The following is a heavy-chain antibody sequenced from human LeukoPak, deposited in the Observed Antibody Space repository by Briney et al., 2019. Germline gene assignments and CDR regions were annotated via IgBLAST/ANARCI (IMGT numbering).Heavy chain of an antibody. V-gene: IGHV4-59*01. Sequence: SETLSLTCTVSGGSISSYYWSWIRQPPGKGLEWIGYIYYSGSTNYNPSLKSRVTISVDTSKNQFSLKLSSVTAADTAVYYCARELGFYDYVWGSYRPYYFDYWGQGTLVTVSS. CDR3: ARELGFYDYVWGSYRPYYFDY. CDR2: IYYSGST. J-gene: IGHJ4*02. CDR1: GGSISSYY. D-gene: IGHD3-16*02.